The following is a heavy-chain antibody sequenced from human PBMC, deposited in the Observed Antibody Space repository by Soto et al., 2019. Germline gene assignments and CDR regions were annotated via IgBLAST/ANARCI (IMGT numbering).Heavy chain of an antibody. D-gene: IGHD6-13*01. V-gene: IGHV1-58*01. CDR1: GFTFTSSA. Sequence: SVKVSCKASGFTFTSSAVQWVRQARGQRLEWIGWIVVGSGNTNYAQKFQERVTITRDMSTSTAYMELSSLRSEDTAVYYCAADSRTLYSSSWSLYYYYGMDVWGQGTTVTASS. J-gene: IGHJ6*02. CDR2: IVVGSGNT. CDR3: AADSRTLYSSSWSLYYYYGMDV.